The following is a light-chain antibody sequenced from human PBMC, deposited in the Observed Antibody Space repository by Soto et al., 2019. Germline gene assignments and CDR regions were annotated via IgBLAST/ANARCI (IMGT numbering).Light chain of an antibody. CDR3: QHYASFSGT. Sequence: QMTQSPSTLSASVGDRVTLSCRASQSVSSRLAWYHLKPGKAPKLLIYKASTLDTGVPSRFSGSGSRTEFTLTISSLQPDDFATYYCQHYASFSGTFGQGTKVDI. CDR2: KAS. V-gene: IGKV1-5*03. J-gene: IGKJ1*01. CDR1: QSVSSR.